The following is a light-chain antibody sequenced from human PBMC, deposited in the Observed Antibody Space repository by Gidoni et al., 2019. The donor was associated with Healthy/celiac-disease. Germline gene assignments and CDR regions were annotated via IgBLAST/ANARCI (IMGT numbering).Light chain of an antibody. V-gene: IGLV3-9*01. CDR1: NSGSKN. J-gene: IGLJ2*01. CDR2: RDS. Sequence: SYELPQPLSVSVALGQTARITCGGNNSGSKNVHWYQQKPGQAPVLVIYRDSNRPSGIPERCSGSNSGNTATLTISRAQAGDEADYYCQVWDSSTVVFGGGTKLTVL. CDR3: QVWDSSTVV.